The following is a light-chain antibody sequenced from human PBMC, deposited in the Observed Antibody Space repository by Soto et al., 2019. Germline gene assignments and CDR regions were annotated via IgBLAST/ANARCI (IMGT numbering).Light chain of an antibody. Sequence: EIVLTQSPGTLSLSPGERATLSCRASQSVSSSYLAWYQQKPGQAPRLLFYGASSRATGIPDRFSGSGSGTDFTLTISRLEPEDFAVYYCQQYGSSPPWTFGQGTKVAIK. CDR3: QQYGSSPPWT. CDR1: QSVSSSY. V-gene: IGKV3-20*01. CDR2: GAS. J-gene: IGKJ1*01.